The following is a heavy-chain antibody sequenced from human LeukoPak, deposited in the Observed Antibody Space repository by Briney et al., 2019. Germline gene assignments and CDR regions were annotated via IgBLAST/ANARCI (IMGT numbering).Heavy chain of an antibody. D-gene: IGHD6-13*01. CDR3: ARVGYPVYIAAAGKEGVDY. Sequence: ASVKVSCKASGYTFTSYYMHWVRQAPGQGLEWMGIINPSGGSTSYAQKFQGRVTMTRDTSTSTVYMEQSSLRSEDTAVYYCARVGYPVYIAAAGKEGVDYWGQGTLVTVSS. CDR2: INPSGGST. J-gene: IGHJ4*02. CDR1: GYTFTSYY. V-gene: IGHV1-46*01.